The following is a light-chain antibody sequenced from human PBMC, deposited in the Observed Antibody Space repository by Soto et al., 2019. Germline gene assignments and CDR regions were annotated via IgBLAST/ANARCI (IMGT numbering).Light chain of an antibody. CDR3: QQRSDRPT. J-gene: IGKJ5*01. V-gene: IGKV3D-20*02. CDR2: DVS. CDR1: QSVRRSY. Sequence: EIWLTQAPGSLSLSPGARAPLSCRASQSVRRSYFAWYKQKSGQAPRLLIYDVSNRATGIPARLSGSGSGTEFTLTISSLEPEDFAVYYCQQRSDRPTFGQGTRLEIK.